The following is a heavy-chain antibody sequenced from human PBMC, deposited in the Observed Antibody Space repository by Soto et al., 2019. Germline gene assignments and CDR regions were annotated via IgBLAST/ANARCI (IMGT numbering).Heavy chain of an antibody. Sequence: PGGSLSLSCIASQFTFINYEMNLVRQASGKGQEWVSYISYTGSTIDYADSVRGRFTIARDNSKNSLYLQMNSLRAEDKAVYYCARGLRNYYDRSGLHYWGHGTLVTVAS. CDR2: ISYTGSTI. J-gene: IGHJ4*01. D-gene: IGHD3-22*01. V-gene: IGHV3-48*03. CDR3: ARGLRNYYDRSGLHY. CDR1: QFTFINYE.